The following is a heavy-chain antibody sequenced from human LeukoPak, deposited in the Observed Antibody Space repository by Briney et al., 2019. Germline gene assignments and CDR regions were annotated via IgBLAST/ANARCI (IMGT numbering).Heavy chain of an antibody. Sequence: SETLSLTCTVSGGSISSSSYYWGWIRQPPGKGLEWIGSIYYSGSTYYNPSLKSRVTISVDTSKNQFSLKLSSVTAADTAVYYCAEGVDIVATGPDAFDIWGQGTMVTVSS. CDR2: IYYSGST. V-gene: IGHV4-39*01. J-gene: IGHJ3*02. CDR3: AEGVDIVATGPDAFDI. D-gene: IGHD5-12*01. CDR1: GGSISSSSYY.